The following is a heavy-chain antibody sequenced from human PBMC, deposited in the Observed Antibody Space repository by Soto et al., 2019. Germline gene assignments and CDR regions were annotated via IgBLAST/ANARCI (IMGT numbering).Heavy chain of an antibody. Sequence: PGGSLRLSCAASGFTFSSYAMHWVRQAPGKGLEWVSVIYSGGSTFYAGSVRGRFTISRDNSKNTVNLQMNSLQAEDTAVYYCERDTWAAAYWGQGTLVTVSS. CDR3: ERDTWAAAY. CDR1: GFTFSSYA. CDR2: IYSGGST. J-gene: IGHJ4*02. D-gene: IGHD3-16*01. V-gene: IGHV3-66*01.